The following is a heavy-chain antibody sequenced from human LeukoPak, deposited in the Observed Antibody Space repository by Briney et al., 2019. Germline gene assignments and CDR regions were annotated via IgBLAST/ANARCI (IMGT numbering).Heavy chain of an antibody. J-gene: IGHJ4*02. CDR1: GYSFTSYW. CDR2: IYPGDSDT. CDR3: ARLDGGSYYCDY. Sequence: GESLKISCKGSGYSFTSYWIGWVRQMPGKGLEWMGIIYPGDSDTRYSTSFQSQVTISADKSISTVYVQWRSLKASDTAMYYCARLDGGSYYCDYWGQGTLVTVSS. D-gene: IGHD1-26*01. V-gene: IGHV5-51*01.